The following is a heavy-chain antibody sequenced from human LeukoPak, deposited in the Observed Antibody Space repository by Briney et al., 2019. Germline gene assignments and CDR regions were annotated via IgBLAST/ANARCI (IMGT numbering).Heavy chain of an antibody. CDR1: GYTFTGYY. CDR2: INPNSGGT. V-gene: IGHV1-2*02. CDR3: ARDIVMVTYWFDP. D-gene: IGHD5-18*01. Sequence: ASVKVSCKASGYTFTGYYMHWVRQAPGQGLEWMGWINPNSGGTNYAQKFQGRVTMTRDTSISTAYMELSRLRSDDTAVYYCARDIVMVTYWFDPWGQGTLITVSS. J-gene: IGHJ5*02.